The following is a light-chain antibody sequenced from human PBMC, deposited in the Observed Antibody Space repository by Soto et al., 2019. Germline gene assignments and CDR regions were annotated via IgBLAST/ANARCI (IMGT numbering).Light chain of an antibody. CDR3: QQYHTSPLT. V-gene: IGKV3-20*01. Sequence: EIVLTDSPGTLSLSQGEIATFSCRASQSVSSSYIAWYQQKRGQAPRRLIYGASIRATGIPDRFSGSGSGTDFTLTISRLEPEDFALDYCQQYHTSPLTFGQVTKVDIK. CDR1: QSVSSSY. CDR2: GAS. J-gene: IGKJ1*01.